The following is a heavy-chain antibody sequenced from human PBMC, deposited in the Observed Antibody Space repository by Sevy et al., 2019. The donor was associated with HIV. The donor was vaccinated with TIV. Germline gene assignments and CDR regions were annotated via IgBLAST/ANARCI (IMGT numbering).Heavy chain of an antibody. CDR2: LYRDA. J-gene: IGHJ4*02. V-gene: IGHV3-53*01. CDR1: GFTVSSNY. Sequence: GGSLRLSCAASGFTVSSNYMSWVRQAPGKGLEWVSVLYRDAHYADSVKGRFTISRDNSKNTLYLQMNTLRPEDTAVYYCAVVAEGYWGQGTLVTVSS. CDR3: AVVAEGY. D-gene: IGHD6-13*01.